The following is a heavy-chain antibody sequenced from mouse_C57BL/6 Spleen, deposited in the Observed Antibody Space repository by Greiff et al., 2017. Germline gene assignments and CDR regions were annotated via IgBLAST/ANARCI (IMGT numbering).Heavy chain of an antibody. CDR2: IHPYSGST. D-gene: IGHD3-2*02. CDR3: ARGRTAQATFAY. CDR1: GYTFTSYW. J-gene: IGHJ3*01. V-gene: IGHV1-64*01. Sequence: QVQLQQPGAELVKPGASVKLSCKASGYTFTSYWMHWVKQRPGQGLEWIGMIHPYSGSTNYNEKFKSKATLTVDKSSSAAYMQLSSLTSEDSAVYYCARGRTAQATFAYWGQGTLVTVSA.